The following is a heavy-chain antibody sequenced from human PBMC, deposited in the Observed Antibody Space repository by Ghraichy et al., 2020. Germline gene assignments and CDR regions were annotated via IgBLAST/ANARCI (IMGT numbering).Heavy chain of an antibody. Sequence: GGSLRLSCAASGFTFSSYSMNWVRQAPGKGLEWVSYISSSSSTIYYADSVKGRFTISRDNAKNSLYLQMNSLRDEDTAVYYCARGGICTSCFISSSWHEVDYWGQGTLVTVSS. V-gene: IGHV3-48*02. CDR1: GFTFSSYS. CDR3: ARGGICTSCFISSSWHEVDY. CDR2: ISSSSSTI. D-gene: IGHD6-13*01. J-gene: IGHJ4*02.